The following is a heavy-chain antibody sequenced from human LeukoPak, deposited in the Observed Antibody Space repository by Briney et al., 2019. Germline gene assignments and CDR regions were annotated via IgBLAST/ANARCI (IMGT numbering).Heavy chain of an antibody. CDR3: ARGKIAVAGSPHDY. CDR2: INHSGST. CDR1: GGSFGGYY. V-gene: IGHV4-34*01. Sequence: SETLSLTCAVYGGSFGGYYWSWIRQPPGKGLEWIGEINHSGSTNYNPSLKSRVTISVDTSKNQFSLKLSSVTAADTAVYYCARGKIAVAGSPHDYWGQGTLVTVSS. J-gene: IGHJ4*02. D-gene: IGHD6-19*01.